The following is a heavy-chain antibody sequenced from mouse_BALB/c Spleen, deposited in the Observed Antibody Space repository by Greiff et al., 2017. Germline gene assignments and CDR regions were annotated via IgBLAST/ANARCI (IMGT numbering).Heavy chain of an antibody. CDR2: IWAGGST. Sequence: QVQLKESGPGLVAPSQSLSITCTVSGFSLTSYGVHWVRQPPGKGLEWLGVIWAGGSTNYNSAFMSRLSISKDNSKSQVFLKMNSLQTDDTAIYCCVRGLYYDYDWFAYWGQGTLVTVSA. CDR3: VRGLYYDYDWFAY. D-gene: IGHD2-4*01. V-gene: IGHV2-9*02. J-gene: IGHJ3*01. CDR1: GFSLTSYG.